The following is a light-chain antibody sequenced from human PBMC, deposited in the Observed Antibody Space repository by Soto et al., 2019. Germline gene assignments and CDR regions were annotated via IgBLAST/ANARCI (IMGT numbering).Light chain of an antibody. CDR1: RSVSTN. J-gene: IGKJ4*01. Sequence: DIMLTQSPAIVSVSPGERATLSCRASRSVSTNLAWYQQKHGQAPRLLIYGASTRVTDIPARFSGSGSGTDFNLTINYLKSEDLGVYYCQQYDKSLPPVTFGEGTKVEI. CDR2: GAS. CDR3: QQYDKSLPPVT. V-gene: IGKV3-15*01.